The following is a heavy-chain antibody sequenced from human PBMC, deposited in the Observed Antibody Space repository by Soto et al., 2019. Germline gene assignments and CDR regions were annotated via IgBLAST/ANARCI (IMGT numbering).Heavy chain of an antibody. D-gene: IGHD6-19*01. Sequence: EVQLVESGGGLVKPGGSLRLSCATYGFTFNDAWLSWVRQAPGKGLEWVGRLKGRNVGGTIDYAAPVTGRFTISSDESQNTLHLQMNSLKIEDTAVYYCTTECCYSSGQNGHWGQGSLVTVSS. CDR2: LKGRNVGGTI. CDR1: GFTFNDAW. CDR3: TTECCYSSGQNGH. V-gene: IGHV3-15*07. J-gene: IGHJ4*02.